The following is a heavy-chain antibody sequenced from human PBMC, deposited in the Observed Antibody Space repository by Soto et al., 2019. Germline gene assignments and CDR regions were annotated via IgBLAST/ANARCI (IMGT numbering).Heavy chain of an antibody. Sequence: SVKVSCKASGGTFNSYAISWVRQAPGQGLEWMGGIIPIFGTANYAQKFQGRVTITADESTSTAYMELSSLRSEDTAVYYCASSVTNYFDYWGQGTLVTVSS. J-gene: IGHJ4*02. V-gene: IGHV1-69*13. CDR1: GGTFNSYA. CDR2: IIPIFGTA. CDR3: ASSVTNYFDY. D-gene: IGHD3-3*01.